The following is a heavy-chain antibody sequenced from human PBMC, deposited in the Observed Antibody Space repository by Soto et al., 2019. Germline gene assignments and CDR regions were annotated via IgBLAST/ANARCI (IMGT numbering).Heavy chain of an antibody. CDR3: ARDGMTTGDT. Sequence: QLQLQESGPGQVRPSETLSLTCIVSGVTVRSYTWSWVRQPANKGLEWIGRVFSSVSATYNPSLKSRVSISMDTPEIRISLMLDSVTAADAGVYFCARDGMTTGDTWGPGTLVTVSS. CDR1: GVTVRSYT. CDR2: VFSSVSA. J-gene: IGHJ4*02. D-gene: IGHD2-21*02. V-gene: IGHV4-4*07.